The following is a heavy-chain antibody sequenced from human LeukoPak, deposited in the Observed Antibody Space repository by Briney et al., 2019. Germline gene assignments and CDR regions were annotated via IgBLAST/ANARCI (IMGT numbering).Heavy chain of an antibody. J-gene: IGHJ3*02. CDR1: AGSISSYY. CDR2: IYYSGSN. CDR3: AREPPTYDSSGRDAFDI. V-gene: IGHV4-59*01. D-gene: IGHD3-22*01. Sequence: SETLSLTCTVSAGSISSYYWRWLRQPPGKGMEWIGYIYYSGSNNNNPSLRSGVTISVDTSKNQFSLKLSSVTAADTAVYYCAREPPTYDSSGRDAFDIWGQGTMVTVSS.